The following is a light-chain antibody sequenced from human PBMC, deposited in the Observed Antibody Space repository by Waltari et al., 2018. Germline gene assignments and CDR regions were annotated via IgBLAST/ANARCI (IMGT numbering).Light chain of an antibody. CDR3: QQSYSTPLT. J-gene: IGKJ4*01. Sequence: DIQMTQSPSSLSASVGDRVTITSRASQSISSYLNWYKQKPGKAPKLLTYAASSLQSGVPSRFSGSGSGTDFTLTISSLQPEDFATYYCQQSYSTPLTFGGGTKVEIK. V-gene: IGKV1-39*01. CDR1: QSISSY. CDR2: AAS.